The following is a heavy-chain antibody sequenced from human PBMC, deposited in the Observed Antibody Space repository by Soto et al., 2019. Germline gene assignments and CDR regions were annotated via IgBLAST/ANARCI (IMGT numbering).Heavy chain of an antibody. D-gene: IGHD2-2*01. Sequence: GGSLRLSCVASGFTFSSYAMSWVRQAPGKGLEWVSAISGSGGSTYYADSVKGRFTISRDNSKNTLYLQMNSLRAEDTAVYYCAKTFSHDLSSFDYWGQGTLVTVSS. J-gene: IGHJ4*02. CDR3: AKTFSHDLSSFDY. CDR1: GFTFSSYA. CDR2: ISGSGGST. V-gene: IGHV3-23*01.